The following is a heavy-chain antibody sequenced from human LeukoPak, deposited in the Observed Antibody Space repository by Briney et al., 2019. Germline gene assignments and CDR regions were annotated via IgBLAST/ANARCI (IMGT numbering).Heavy chain of an antibody. Sequence: GGSLRLSCAASGLTFSSYSMNWVRHAPGQGPEWVSSMSSSSSYIYYADSVKGRFTISRDNAKNSLYPQMNRRSSEDTAVYYCAKDTGLAVAGSTYDYWREGTLLSVP. V-gene: IGHV3-21*01. CDR2: MSSSSSYI. CDR3: AKDTGLAVAGSTYDY. J-gene: IGHJ4*02. D-gene: IGHD6-19*01. CDR1: GLTFSSYS.